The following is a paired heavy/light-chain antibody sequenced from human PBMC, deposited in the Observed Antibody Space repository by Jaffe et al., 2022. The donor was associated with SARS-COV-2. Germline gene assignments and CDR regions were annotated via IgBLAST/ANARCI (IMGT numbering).Heavy chain of an antibody. CDR3: AREEVGAQYYHFYGMDV. V-gene: IGHV3-53*01. CDR2: LYSGGTT. Sequence: EVQLVESGGGLIQPGGSLRLSCAASGFSVSSSYMSWVRQAPGKGLEWVSVLYSGGTTYYADSVKGRFTISRDTSRNTLFLQMNSLRAEDTALYYCAREEVGAQYYHFYGMDVWGQGTSVTVSS. CDR1: GFSVSSSY. J-gene: IGHJ6*02. D-gene: IGHD1-26*01.
Light chain of an antibody. CDR3: NSRDFNAHRL. CDR1: SLSDYS. V-gene: IGLV3-19*01. Sequence: SSELTQDPAVSVALGQTVRITCQGDSLSDYSASWYQQKPGQAPVLVISGKNNRPSGIPDRFSGSGSGNPASLTITGAQAEDEADYYCNSRDFNAHRLFGAGTKVTVL. CDR2: GKN. J-gene: IGLJ1*01.